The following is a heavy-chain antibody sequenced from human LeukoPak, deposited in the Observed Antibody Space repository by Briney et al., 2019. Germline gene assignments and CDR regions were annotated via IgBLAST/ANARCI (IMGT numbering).Heavy chain of an antibody. CDR1: GGSFSGYY. J-gene: IGHJ4*02. Sequence: SETLSLTCAVYGGSFSGYYWSWIRQPPGKGLEWIGYIYHSGSTYYNPSLKSRVTISVDRSKNQFSLKLSSVTAADTAVYYCARDDPPEGPAVSSPDYWGQGTLVTVSS. V-gene: IGHV4-34*01. CDR2: IYHSGST. CDR3: ARDDPPEGPAVSSPDY. D-gene: IGHD3-16*01.